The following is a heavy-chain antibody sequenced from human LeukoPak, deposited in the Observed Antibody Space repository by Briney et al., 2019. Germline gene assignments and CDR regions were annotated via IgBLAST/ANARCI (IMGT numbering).Heavy chain of an antibody. Sequence: PSETLSLTCTVSGGSISSYYWGWIRQPPGKGLEWIGSIHYSGRTDYNPSLKSRVTISVDTSKNQFSLKLNSVTAADTAVYYCARPDQRGYAYGYSAFDIWGQGTMVAVSS. D-gene: IGHD5-18*01. V-gene: IGHV4-39*01. J-gene: IGHJ3*02. CDR2: IHYSGRT. CDR3: ARPDQRGYAYGYSAFDI. CDR1: GGSISSYY.